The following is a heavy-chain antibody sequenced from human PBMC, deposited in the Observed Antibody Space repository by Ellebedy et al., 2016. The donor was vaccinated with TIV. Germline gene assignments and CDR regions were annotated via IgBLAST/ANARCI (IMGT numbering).Heavy chain of an antibody. D-gene: IGHD3-10*01. CDR1: GYTFTSYG. J-gene: IGHJ3*02. CDR2: INPNSGGT. V-gene: IGHV1-2*02. Sequence: ASVKVSXXASGYTFTSYGISWVRQAPGQGLEWMGWINPNSGGTNYAQKFQGRVTMTRDTSISTAYMELSRLRSDDTAVYYCARVRPLGDAFDIWGQGTMVTVSS. CDR3: ARVRPLGDAFDI.